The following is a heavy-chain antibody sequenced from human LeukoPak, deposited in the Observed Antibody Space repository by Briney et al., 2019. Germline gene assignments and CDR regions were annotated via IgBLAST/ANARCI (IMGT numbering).Heavy chain of an antibody. CDR2: ITSTGRYI. D-gene: IGHD3-22*01. CDR3: AREKDYYDSGGYYNGFDY. J-gene: IGHJ4*01. Sequence: SLTLSCAASGFTFISYTMNWVRPAPGKGLEWVPSITSTGRYIYYADSVKGRFTIPRDNAKNSLYLQMNSLRAEDTAVHYCAREKDYYDSGGYYNGFDYWGHGVLVTVSS. CDR1: GFTFISYT. V-gene: IGHV3-21*01.